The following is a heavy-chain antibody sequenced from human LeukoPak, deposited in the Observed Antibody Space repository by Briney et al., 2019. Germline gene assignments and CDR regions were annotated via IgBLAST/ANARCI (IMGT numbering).Heavy chain of an antibody. CDR1: GGSISSSSYY. CDR3: TRLLGYCSSTSCNDY. Sequence: SETLSLTCTVSGGSISSSSYYWGWIRQPPGKGLEWSGSIYYSGSTYYNPSLKSRVTISVDTSKNQFSLKLSSVTAADTAVYYCTRLLGYCSSTSCNDYWGQGTLVTVSS. V-gene: IGHV4-39*01. CDR2: IYYSGST. J-gene: IGHJ4*02. D-gene: IGHD2-2*01.